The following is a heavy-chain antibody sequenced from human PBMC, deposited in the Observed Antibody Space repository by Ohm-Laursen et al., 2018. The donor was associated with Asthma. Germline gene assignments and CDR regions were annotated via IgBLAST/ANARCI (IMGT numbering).Heavy chain of an antibody. D-gene: IGHD6-13*01. CDR3: VREVPGSSWNFDY. Sequence: GQTLSLTCAASGFNFSPCGMHWVRQAPGKGLEWVAVISYDGSEIFYADSVKGRFTISRDNSKNTLYLQMNSLRTEDTAVYYCVREVPGSSWNFDYWGQGTLVSVSA. CDR2: ISYDGSEI. CDR1: GFNFSPCG. V-gene: IGHV3-30*03. J-gene: IGHJ4*02.